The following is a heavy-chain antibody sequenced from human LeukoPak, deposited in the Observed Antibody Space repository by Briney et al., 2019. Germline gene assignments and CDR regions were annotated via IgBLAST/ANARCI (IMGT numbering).Heavy chain of an antibody. CDR3: ARRPGN. V-gene: IGHV3-53*01. J-gene: IGHJ4*02. CDR1: GFAVGSNY. Sequence: GGSLRLSCVASGFAVGSNYMSWVRQAPGKGLEWVSLIYGGGAIRYADSVKGRFTISGDSSKNTLFLQMNDLTVEDTARYYCARRPGNWGQGILVTVSS. D-gene: IGHD1-14*01. CDR2: IYGGGAI.